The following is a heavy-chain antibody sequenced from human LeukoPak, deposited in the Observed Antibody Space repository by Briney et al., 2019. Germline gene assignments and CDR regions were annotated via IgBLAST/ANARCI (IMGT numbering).Heavy chain of an antibody. V-gene: IGHV1-18*01. Sequence: ASVKVSCKASGYTFSTSGISWVRQAPGQGLEWMGWISPYNGNTNYAQNVQGRVTMTTDTSTCTAFMELRSLTSDDTAVYYCARGLGTTTFADFDYWGQGTLVTVSS. J-gene: IGHJ4*02. CDR3: ARGLGTTTFADFDY. CDR1: GYTFSTSG. D-gene: IGHD1-14*01. CDR2: ISPYNGNT.